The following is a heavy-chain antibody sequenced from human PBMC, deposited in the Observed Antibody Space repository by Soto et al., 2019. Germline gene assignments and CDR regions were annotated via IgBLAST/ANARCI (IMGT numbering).Heavy chain of an antibody. Sequence: PSEHPALTCTVSGGSVTIEYYSWTWIRQPPGKGLEWIGYIYYTGRTNYTPSLESRVTVSLDTSRNQFSLKLSSVTAADTAVFYGAREYSNSPEAFDALGQAALVTV. J-gene: IGHJ4*02. CDR1: GGSVTIEYYS. CDR2: IYYTGRT. CDR3: AREYSNSPEAFDA. V-gene: IGHV4-61*01. D-gene: IGHD6-6*01.